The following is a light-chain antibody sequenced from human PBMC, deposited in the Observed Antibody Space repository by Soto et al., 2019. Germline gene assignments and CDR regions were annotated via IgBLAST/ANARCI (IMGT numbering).Light chain of an antibody. Sequence: DIQMTQSPSSLSASVGDRVTITCRASQSISSYLNWYQQKPGKAPKLLIYAASSLQSGVPSRFSGSGSGTDFTLTISSLQPEDFATYYCQQCDSTQYTFGQGTKLEIK. J-gene: IGKJ2*01. CDR2: AAS. V-gene: IGKV1-39*01. CDR1: QSISSY. CDR3: QQCDSTQYT.